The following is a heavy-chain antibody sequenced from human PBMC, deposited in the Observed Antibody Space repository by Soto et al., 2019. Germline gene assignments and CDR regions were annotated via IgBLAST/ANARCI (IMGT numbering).Heavy chain of an antibody. J-gene: IGHJ6*02. D-gene: IGHD2-15*01. V-gene: IGHV3-30*18. CDR1: GFTFSSYG. CDR3: AKDRVMGGCSGGSCYFHSGAGPVYYYYGMDV. Sequence: GGSLRLSCAASGFTFSSYGMHWVRQAPGKGLEWVAVISYDGSNKYYADSVKGRFTISRDNSKNTLYLQMNSLRAEDTAVYYCAKDRVMGGCSGGSCYFHSGAGPVYYYYGMDVWGQGTTVTVSS. CDR2: ISYDGSNK.